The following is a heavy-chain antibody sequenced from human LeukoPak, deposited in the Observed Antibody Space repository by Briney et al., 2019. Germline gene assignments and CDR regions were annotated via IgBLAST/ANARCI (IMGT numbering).Heavy chain of an antibody. J-gene: IGHJ4*02. Sequence: GGSLRLSCAASGFTFSSYSMNWVRQAPGKGLGWVSSISSSSSYIYYADSVKGRFTISRDNAKNSLYLQMNSLRAEDTAVYYCARLPGYYYGSGSYFTDWGQGTLVTVSS. CDR2: ISSSSSYI. CDR1: GFTFSSYS. D-gene: IGHD3-10*01. V-gene: IGHV3-21*01. CDR3: ARLPGYYYGSGSYFTD.